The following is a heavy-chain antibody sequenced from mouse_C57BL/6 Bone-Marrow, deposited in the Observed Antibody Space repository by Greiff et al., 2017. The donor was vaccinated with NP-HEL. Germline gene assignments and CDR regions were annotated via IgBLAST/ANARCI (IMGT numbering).Heavy chain of an antibody. CDR2: IDPSDSYT. J-gene: IGHJ2*01. V-gene: IGHV1-69*01. D-gene: IGHD1-1*01. CDR3: ASDYYGSTYYFDY. Sequence: VKLVESGAELVMPGASVKLSCKASGYTFTSYWMHWVKQRPGQGLEWIGEIDPSDSYTNYNQKFKGKSTLTVDKSSSTAYMQLSSLTSEDSAVYYCASDYYGSTYYFDYWGQGTTLTVSS. CDR1: GYTFTSYW.